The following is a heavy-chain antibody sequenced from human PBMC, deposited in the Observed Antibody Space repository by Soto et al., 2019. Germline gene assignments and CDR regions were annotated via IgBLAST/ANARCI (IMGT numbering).Heavy chain of an antibody. D-gene: IGHD3-22*01. CDR1: GFTFSSYA. CDR3: AKARADHYDSSGYPVDY. CDR2: ISGSGGST. V-gene: IGHV3-23*01. J-gene: IGHJ4*02. Sequence: EVQLLESGGGLVQPGGSLRLSCAASGFTFSSYAMSWVRQAPGKGLEWVSAISGSGGSTYYADSVKGRFTISRDNSKNTLYLQMNSLRAEDTAVHYCAKARADHYDSSGYPVDYWGQGTLVTVSS.